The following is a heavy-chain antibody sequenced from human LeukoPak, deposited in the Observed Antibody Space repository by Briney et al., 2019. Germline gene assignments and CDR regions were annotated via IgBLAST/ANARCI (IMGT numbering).Heavy chain of an antibody. CDR2: ISSSGSTI. Sequence: PRGSLRLSCAASGFTFSDYYMSWIRQAPGKGLEWVSYISSSGSTIYYADSVKGRFTISRDNAKNSLYLQMNSLRAEDTAVYYCARDQRSGGNYYFDYWGQGTLVTVSS. J-gene: IGHJ4*02. CDR1: GFTFSDYY. D-gene: IGHD4-23*01. V-gene: IGHV3-11*01. CDR3: ARDQRSGGNYYFDY.